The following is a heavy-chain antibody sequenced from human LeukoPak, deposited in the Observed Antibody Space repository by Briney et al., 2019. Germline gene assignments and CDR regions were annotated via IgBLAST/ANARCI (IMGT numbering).Heavy chain of an antibody. CDR2: ISGDSNII. V-gene: IGHV3-11*01. J-gene: IGHJ6*02. D-gene: IGHD1-26*01. CDR1: GGSISSYY. Sequence: LSLTCTVSGGSISSYYWSWIRQPPGKGLEWVSYISGDSNIIYYGDSVKGRFTISRDNAKNSLYLQMNSLRGEDTAVYFCARGGAQGMDVWGQGTTVTVSS. CDR3: ARGGAQGMDV.